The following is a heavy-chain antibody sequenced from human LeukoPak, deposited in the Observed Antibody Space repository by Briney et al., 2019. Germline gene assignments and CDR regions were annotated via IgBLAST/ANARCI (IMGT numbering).Heavy chain of an antibody. V-gene: IGHV4-59*01. CDR1: GGSISSYY. CDR3: ARVGYSSSGNYYNYRGAFDY. D-gene: IGHD3-10*01. CDR2: IYYSGST. J-gene: IGHJ4*02. Sequence: PSETLSLTCTDPGGSISSYYWCWIRPPPREGLEWIGYIYYSGSTNYNPSLKSRVTISVDTPKNQFSLKLSSVTAADTAVYYCARVGYSSSGNYYNYRGAFDYWGQGTLVTVSS.